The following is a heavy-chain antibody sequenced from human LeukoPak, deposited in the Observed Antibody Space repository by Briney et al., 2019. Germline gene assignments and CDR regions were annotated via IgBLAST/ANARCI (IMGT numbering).Heavy chain of an antibody. Sequence: GGSLRLSCAASGFTFSSYSMNWVRQAPGKGLEWVSSISSSSYIYYADSVKGRFTISRDNAKNSLYLQMNSLRAEDTAVYYCARDTDYYDSSGYYYREEYFDYWGQGTLVTVSS. V-gene: IGHV3-21*01. J-gene: IGHJ4*02. D-gene: IGHD3-22*01. CDR1: GFTFSSYS. CDR3: ARDTDYYDSSGYYYREEYFDY. CDR2: ISSSSYI.